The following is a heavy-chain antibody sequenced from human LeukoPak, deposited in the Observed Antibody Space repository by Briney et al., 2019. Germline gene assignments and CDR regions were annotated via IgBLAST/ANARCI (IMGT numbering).Heavy chain of an antibody. Sequence: GASVKVSCKASGYTFTSYAMHWVRQAPGQRLEWMGWINAGNGNTKYSQKFQGRVTMTRDTSISTAYMELSRLRSNDTAVYYCARGYYDSSGYYISLLGYWGQGTLVTVSS. J-gene: IGHJ4*02. CDR1: GYTFTSYA. CDR3: ARGYYDSSGYYISLLGY. D-gene: IGHD3-22*01. CDR2: INAGNGNT. V-gene: IGHV1-3*01.